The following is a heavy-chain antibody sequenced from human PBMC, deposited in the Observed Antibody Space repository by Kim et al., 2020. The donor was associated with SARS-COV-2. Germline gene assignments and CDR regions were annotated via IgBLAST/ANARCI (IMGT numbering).Heavy chain of an antibody. CDR3: ARVVRAERQPEFDY. V-gene: IGHV4-31*02. J-gene: IGHJ4*02. D-gene: IGHD2-8*01. Sequence: PSLRSRVTISVDTSKSQFFLELNSVTAADTAVYYCARVVRAERQPEFDYWGQGILVTVSS.